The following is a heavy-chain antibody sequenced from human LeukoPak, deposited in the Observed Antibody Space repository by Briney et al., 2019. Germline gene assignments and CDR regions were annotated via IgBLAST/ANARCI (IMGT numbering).Heavy chain of an antibody. V-gene: IGHV3-23*01. Sequence: GGSLRLSCAASGFTFSSYGMSWVRQAPGKGLEWVSAIGGSGGSTYYADSVKGRFTISRDNSKNTLYLQMNSLRAEDMAVYYCAKTQAAVGKAWFDPWGQGTLVTVSS. J-gene: IGHJ5*02. CDR1: GFTFSSYG. D-gene: IGHD6-13*01. CDR3: AKTQAAVGKAWFDP. CDR2: IGGSGGST.